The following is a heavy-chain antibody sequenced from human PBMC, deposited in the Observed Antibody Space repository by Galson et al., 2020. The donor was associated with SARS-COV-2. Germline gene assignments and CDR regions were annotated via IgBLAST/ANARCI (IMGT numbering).Heavy chain of an antibody. CDR3: SYQEPYDFWSGLVDY. CDR2: INHSGST. D-gene: IGHD3-3*01. Sequence: PSETLSLTCAVYGGSFSGYYWSWIRQPPGKGLEWIGEINHSGSTNYNPSLKSRVTISVDTSKNQFSLKLSSVTAADTAVYYCSYQEPYDFWSGLVDYWGQGTLVTVSS. V-gene: IGHV4-34*01. CDR1: GGSFSGYY. J-gene: IGHJ4*02.